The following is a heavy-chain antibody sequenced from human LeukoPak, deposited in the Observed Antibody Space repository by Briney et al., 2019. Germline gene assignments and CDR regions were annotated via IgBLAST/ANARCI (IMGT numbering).Heavy chain of an antibody. D-gene: IGHD3-3*01. J-gene: IGHJ4*02. Sequence: PGRSLRLSCAASGFTFSSHGMHWVRQAPGKGLEWVAVISYDGSNKYYADSVKGRFTISRDISKNTLYLQMSSLRAGDTAVYYCARDLYADFWSGSVFDYWGRGTLVTVSS. CDR3: ARDLYADFWSGSVFDY. CDR1: GFTFSSHG. CDR2: ISYDGSNK. V-gene: IGHV3-30*03.